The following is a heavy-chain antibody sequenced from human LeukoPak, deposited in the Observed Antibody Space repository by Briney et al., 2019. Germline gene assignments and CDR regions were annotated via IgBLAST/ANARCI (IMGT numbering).Heavy chain of an antibody. CDR3: ARDRIAAAGTLGFDP. Sequence: SETLSLTCTVSGGSISGNYWSWIRQPPGKGLEWIGYIYYAGSTDYNPSLKSRVTISVDTSKNQFSLKLSSVTAADTAVYYCARDRIAAAGTLGFDPWGQGTLVTVSS. D-gene: IGHD6-13*01. CDR2: IYYAGST. CDR1: GGSISGNY. J-gene: IGHJ5*02. V-gene: IGHV4-59*01.